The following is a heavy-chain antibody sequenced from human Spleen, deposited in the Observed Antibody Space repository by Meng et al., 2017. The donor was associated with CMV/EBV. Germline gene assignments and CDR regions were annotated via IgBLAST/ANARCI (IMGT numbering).Heavy chain of an antibody. V-gene: IGHV3-7*01. D-gene: IGHD6-13*01. CDR1: GFTFSSYW. CDR3: ARDRRTAGTSLAQYYSYGMDV. CDR2: INQDGSEK. J-gene: IGHJ6*02. Sequence: GGSLRLSCAASGFTFSSYWMSWVRQAPGKGLEWVANINQDGSEKYYVDSVKGRFTTSRDNAKNSLYLQMNSLRAEDTAVFYCARDRRTAGTSLAQYYSYGMDVWGQGTTVTVSS.